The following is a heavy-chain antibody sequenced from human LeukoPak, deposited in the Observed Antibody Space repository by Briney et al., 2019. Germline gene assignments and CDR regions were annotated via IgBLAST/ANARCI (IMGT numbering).Heavy chain of an antibody. D-gene: IGHD3-22*01. Sequence: GSSLKISCKGSGCSCTSYWIGWVRQLPGKGLDWMGVSYPRDSDTRYSASFQAQVTISADMSISTAYLQWSSLKASDTAMYYCARSRYDSSGYHFQHWGQGTLVTVSS. CDR2: SYPRDSDT. V-gene: IGHV5-51*01. J-gene: IGHJ1*01. CDR1: GCSCTSYW. CDR3: ARSRYDSSGYHFQH.